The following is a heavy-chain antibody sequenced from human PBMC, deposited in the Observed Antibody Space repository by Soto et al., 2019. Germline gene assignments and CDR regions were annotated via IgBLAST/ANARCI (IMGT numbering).Heavy chain of an antibody. CDR3: ATLSTEVDLGAFDH. Sequence: EVQLVESGGGLVQPGGSLRLSCAASGFPFSTYSMGWVRQAPGKGLEWISYFSGSSGAIYYADSVEGRFTISRDNVKNSLYLQMNSLTAEDTAVYYCATLSTEVDLGAFDHWGQGTLVTVSS. CDR1: GFPFSTYS. CDR2: FSGSSGAI. J-gene: IGHJ4*02. V-gene: IGHV3-48*01. D-gene: IGHD1-26*01.